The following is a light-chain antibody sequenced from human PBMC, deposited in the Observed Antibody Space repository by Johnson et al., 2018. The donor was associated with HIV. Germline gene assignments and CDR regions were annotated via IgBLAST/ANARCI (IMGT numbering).Light chain of an antibody. J-gene: IGLJ1*01. V-gene: IGLV1-51*02. CDR3: GTWDSSLRVGF. CDR1: SSNIGNSY. CDR2: END. Sequence: QSVLTQPPSVSAAPGQKVTISCSGSSSNIGNSYVCWYQQLPGTAPKLLIYENDKRPSGIPDRFSGSKSGTSATLGITGLQTGDEADYYCGTWDSSLRVGFFGTGTKVTVL.